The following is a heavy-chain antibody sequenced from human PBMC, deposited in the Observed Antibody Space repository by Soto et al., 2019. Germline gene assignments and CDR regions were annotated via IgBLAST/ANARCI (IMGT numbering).Heavy chain of an antibody. Sequence: GESLKISCKGSGYSFTSYWIGWVRQMPGKGLEWMGIIYPGDSDTRYSPSFQGQVTISADKSISTAYLQWSSLKASDTAMYYCARFYSSSSVGVAFDIWGQGTMVTVSS. CDR3: ARFYSSSSVGVAFDI. V-gene: IGHV5-51*01. CDR2: IYPGDSDT. J-gene: IGHJ3*02. CDR1: GYSFTSYW. D-gene: IGHD6-6*01.